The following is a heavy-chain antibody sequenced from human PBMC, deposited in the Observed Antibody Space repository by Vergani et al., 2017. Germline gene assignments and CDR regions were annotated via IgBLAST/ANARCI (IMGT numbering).Heavy chain of an antibody. CDR3: TMSITMGAFDI. Sequence: EVQLVESGGGLVQPGRSLRLSCTASGFTFGEYAMSWVRQAPGKGLEWVGFIRSKAYGGTTEYAASVKGRFTISRDDSKSIAYLQMNSLKTEDTAVYYCTMSITMGAFDIWGQGTMVTVSS. D-gene: IGHD3-10*01. CDR2: IRSKAYGGTT. CDR1: GFTFGEYA. V-gene: IGHV3-49*04. J-gene: IGHJ3*02.